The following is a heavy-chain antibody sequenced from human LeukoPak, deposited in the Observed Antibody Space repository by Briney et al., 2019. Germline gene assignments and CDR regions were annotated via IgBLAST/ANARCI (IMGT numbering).Heavy chain of an antibody. V-gene: IGHV4-59*01. J-gene: IGHJ3*02. CDR2: IYYSGST. Sequence: SETLSLTCAVYGGSFSGYYWSWIRQPPGKGLEWIGYIYYSGSTNYNPSLKSRVTISVDTSKNQFSLKLSSVTAADTAVYYCARGGGRDYDFWSGYSAHDAFDIWGQGTMVTVSS. D-gene: IGHD3-3*01. CDR3: ARGGGRDYDFWSGYSAHDAFDI. CDR1: GGSFSGYY.